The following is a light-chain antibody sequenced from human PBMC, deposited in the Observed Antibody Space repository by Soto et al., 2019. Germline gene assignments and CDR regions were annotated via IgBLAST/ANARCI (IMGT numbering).Light chain of an antibody. Sequence: DIQMTQSPSTLSASVGDRVTITCRASQTFSYLAWYQQKPGKAPKLLIYDASTLQSGVPSRFSGSESGTEFTLTISSLQPDDLATYYCQQYNSYPYTFGQGTKVDIK. V-gene: IGKV1-5*01. J-gene: IGKJ2*01. CDR3: QQYNSYPYT. CDR1: QTFSY. CDR2: DAS.